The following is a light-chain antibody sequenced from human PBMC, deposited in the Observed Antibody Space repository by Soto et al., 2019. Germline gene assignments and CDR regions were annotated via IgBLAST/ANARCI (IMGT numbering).Light chain of an antibody. CDR3: QAWDSSTVV. Sequence: SYELTQPPSVSVSPGQTASITCSGDKWGDKYACWYQQKPGQSPVLVIYQDSKRPSGIPERFSGSNSGNTATLPIRGTQAMDEADYYCQAWDSSTVVFGGGTKLNVL. CDR2: QDS. V-gene: IGLV3-1*01. J-gene: IGLJ2*01. CDR1: KWGDKY.